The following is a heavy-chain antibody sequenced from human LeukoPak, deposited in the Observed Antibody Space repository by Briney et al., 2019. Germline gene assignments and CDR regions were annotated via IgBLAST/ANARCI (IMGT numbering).Heavy chain of an antibody. CDR2: IYPGDSDT. CDR1: GYGFTSYW. V-gene: IGHV5-51*01. Sequence: GASLQISSKGSGYGFTSYWIGWVRPLPGKGLEWMGIIYPGDSDTRYSPSFQGQVTISADKSISTAYLQWSSLKASDTAMYYCARLKGSGKSWFDPWGQGTLVTVSS. D-gene: IGHD6-19*01. CDR3: ARLKGSGKSWFDP. J-gene: IGHJ5*02.